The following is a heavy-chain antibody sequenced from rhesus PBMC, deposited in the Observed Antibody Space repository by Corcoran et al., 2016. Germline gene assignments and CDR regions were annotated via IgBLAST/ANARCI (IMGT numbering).Heavy chain of an antibody. V-gene: IGHV4-80*01. D-gene: IGHD6-31*01. Sequence: QVQLQESGPGLVKPSETRSLTCTVSGASISRDGWSWVRQPPGKGLEWIGEINGNTGNTNYTPSLESRVTISKDAPKKQFSLKLTSVTAADTAVYHCTREKAASIDYWGQGVLVTASS. CDR3: TREKAASIDY. CDR2: INGNTGNT. J-gene: IGHJ4*01. CDR1: GASISRDG.